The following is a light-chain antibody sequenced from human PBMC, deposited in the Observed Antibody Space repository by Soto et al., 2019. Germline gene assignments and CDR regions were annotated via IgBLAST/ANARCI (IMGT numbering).Light chain of an antibody. CDR2: EVS. V-gene: IGLV2-14*01. CDR3: SSYTNTTAWV. CDR1: SSNVGAYRF. J-gene: IGLJ3*02. Sequence: QSALTQPASVSGSPGQSITISCTGSSSNVGAYRFVSWFQQHPGRAPKLIIYEVSNRPSGVSDRFSGSKSGNTASLTISGLKAEDEADYHCSSYTNTTAWVFGGGTKVTVL.